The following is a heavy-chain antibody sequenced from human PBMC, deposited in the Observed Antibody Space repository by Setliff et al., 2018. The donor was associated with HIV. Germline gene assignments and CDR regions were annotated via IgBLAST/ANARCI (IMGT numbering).Heavy chain of an antibody. V-gene: IGHV3-15*07. J-gene: IGHJ3*02. CDR2: VKSDRDGGTV. D-gene: IGHD3-10*01. CDR1: GFTFNKAW. CDR3: TTSYGLGTYYRMGAFDI. Sequence: GGSLRLSCAASGFTFNKAWMNWVRQAPGKALEWVGRVKSDRDGGTVEYAVSVKGRFTISRDDSKSIAYLQMNSLKTEDTAVYYCTTSYGLGTYYRMGAFDIWGQGTMVTVSS.